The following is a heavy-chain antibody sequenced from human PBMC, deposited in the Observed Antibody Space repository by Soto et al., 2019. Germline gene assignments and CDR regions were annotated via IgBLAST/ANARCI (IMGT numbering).Heavy chain of an antibody. Sequence: SQTLSLTCAISGDSVSSNSAAWNWIRQSPSRGLEWLGRTYYRSKWYNDYAVSVKSRIPINPDTSKNQFSLQLNSVTPEDTAVYYCARDYVAARTPLTYYYYYMDVWGKGTTVTVSS. V-gene: IGHV6-1*01. CDR3: ARDYVAARTPLTYYYYYMDV. D-gene: IGHD6-6*01. CDR1: GDSVSSNSAA. J-gene: IGHJ6*03. CDR2: TYYRSKWYN.